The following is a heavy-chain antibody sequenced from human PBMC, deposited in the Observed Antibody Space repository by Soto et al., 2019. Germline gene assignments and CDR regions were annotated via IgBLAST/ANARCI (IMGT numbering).Heavy chain of an antibody. CDR2: IGGSGGAT. CDR1: GFRFSDYA. CDR3: AKTERGYSDPEY. D-gene: IGHD5-12*01. Sequence: EVQVLESGGGLIQPGGSMRLSCAASGFRFSDYAMTWVRQAPGKGLEWVASIGGSGGATYYVDSVKGRFTISRDNSNNMVFLLMNSLRAEDTARYYCAKTERGYSDPEYWGRGTLVIVSS. J-gene: IGHJ4*02. V-gene: IGHV3-23*01.